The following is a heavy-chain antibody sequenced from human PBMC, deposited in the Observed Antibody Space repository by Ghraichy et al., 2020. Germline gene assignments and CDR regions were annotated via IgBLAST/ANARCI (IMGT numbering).Heavy chain of an antibody. J-gene: IGHJ4*02. CDR2: IRYDGSNK. CDR3: AKAISSSGWYWSY. D-gene: IGHD6-19*01. Sequence: LSLTCAASGFTFSSYGMHWVRQAPGKGLEWVAFIRYDGSNKYYADSVKGRFTISRDNSKNTLYLQMNSLRAEDTAVYYCAKAISSSGWYWSYWGQGTLVTVSS. CDR1: GFTFSSYG. V-gene: IGHV3-30*02.